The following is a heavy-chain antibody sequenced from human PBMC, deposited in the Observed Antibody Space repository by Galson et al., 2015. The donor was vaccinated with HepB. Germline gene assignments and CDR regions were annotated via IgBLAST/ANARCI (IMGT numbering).Heavy chain of an antibody. CDR2: IIPIFGTA. CDR1: GGTFSSYA. V-gene: IGHV1-69*06. CDR3: ARAGYRSSWALSQGAFDI. J-gene: IGHJ3*02. D-gene: IGHD6-13*01. Sequence: SVKVSCKASGGTFSSYAISWVRQAPGQGLEWMGGIIPIFGTANYAQKFQGRVTITADKSTSTAYMELSSLRSEDTAVYYCARAGYRSSWALSQGAFDIWGQGTMVTVSS.